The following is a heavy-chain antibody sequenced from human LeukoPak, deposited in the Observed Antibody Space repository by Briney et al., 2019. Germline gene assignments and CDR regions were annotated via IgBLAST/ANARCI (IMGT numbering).Heavy chain of an antibody. V-gene: IGHV3-33*08. J-gene: IGHJ3*02. CDR2: TWYDESNK. Sequence: PGGSLRLSCVASGFTFSGFEMNWVRQAPGKGLEWVALTWYDESNKYYADSVKGRFTISRDNSKNTLYLQMNSLRAEDTAVYYCARDLWSGADCYGTFDIWGQGTMVSVSS. CDR1: GFTFSGFE. D-gene: IGHD2-21*02. CDR3: ARDLWSGADCYGTFDI.